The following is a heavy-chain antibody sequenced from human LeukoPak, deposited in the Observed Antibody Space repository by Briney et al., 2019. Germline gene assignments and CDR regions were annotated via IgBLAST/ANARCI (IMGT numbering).Heavy chain of an antibody. J-gene: IGHJ4*02. Sequence: VASVKVSCKASGGTFSSYAISWVRQAPGQGLEWMGGIIPIFGTANYAQKFQGRVTITTDESTSTAYMELSSLRSEDTAVYYCARRYGGNSYFDYWGQGTLVTVSS. CDR1: GGTFSSYA. CDR2: IIPIFGTA. V-gene: IGHV1-69*05. D-gene: IGHD4-23*01. CDR3: ARRYGGNSYFDY.